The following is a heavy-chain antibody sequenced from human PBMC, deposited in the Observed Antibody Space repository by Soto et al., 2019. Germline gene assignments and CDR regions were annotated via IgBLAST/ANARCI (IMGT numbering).Heavy chain of an antibody. CDR2: IYYSGST. CDR1: GGSISSYY. J-gene: IGHJ6*02. V-gene: IGHV4-59*01. Sequence: SETLSLTCTVSGGSISSYYWSWIRQPPGKGLEWIGYIYYSGSTNYNPSLKSRVTISVDTSKNQFSLKLSSVTAADTAVYYCAREVVAVAGTFSAYYGMDVWGQGTTVTVSS. CDR3: AREVVAVAGTFSAYYGMDV. D-gene: IGHD6-19*01.